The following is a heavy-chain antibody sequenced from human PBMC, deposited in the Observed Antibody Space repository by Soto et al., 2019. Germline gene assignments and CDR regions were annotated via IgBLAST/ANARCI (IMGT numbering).Heavy chain of an antibody. CDR2: VSGSGGTT. CDR3: ARCAVDTIVTSGWCHYLDP. CDR1: GFTFSSSA. D-gene: IGHD6-19*01. J-gene: IGHJ5*02. V-gene: IGHV3-23*01. Sequence: PGGSLRLSCAASGFTFSSSAMSWVRQAPGKGLEWVSAVSGSGGTTYYADSVRGRFTNSRDNSKNTLYLQMNSLRAEDTAIYFCARCAVDTIVTSGWCHYLDPWGQGTLVTVSS.